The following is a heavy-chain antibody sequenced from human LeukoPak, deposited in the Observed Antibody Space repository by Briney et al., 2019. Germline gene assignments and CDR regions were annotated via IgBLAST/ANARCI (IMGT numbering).Heavy chain of an antibody. D-gene: IGHD4-17*01. J-gene: IGHJ3*02. CDR2: ISYDGSNK. CDR3: AKASMTTAFDI. Sequence: PGRSLRLSCAASGFIFNTFGMHWVRQAPGKGLEWVAVISYDGSNKYYADSVKDRFTISRDNSKNTLYLQMNSLRAEDTAVYYCAKASMTTAFDIWGQGTMVTVSS. V-gene: IGHV3-30*18. CDR1: GFIFNTFG.